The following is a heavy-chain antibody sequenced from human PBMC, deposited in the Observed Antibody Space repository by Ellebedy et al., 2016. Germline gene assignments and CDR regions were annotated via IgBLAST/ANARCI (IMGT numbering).Heavy chain of an antibody. V-gene: IGHV3-30*18. CDR2: ISYDGSNK. J-gene: IGHJ4*02. Sequence: GESLKISXAASGFTFSSYGMHWVRQAPGKGLEWVAVISYDGSNKYYADSVKGRFTISRDNSKNTLYLQMNSLRAEDTAVYYCAKDSGRGSYLPGNYFDYWGQGTLVTVSS. CDR3: AKDSGRGSYLPGNYFDY. CDR1: GFTFSSYG. D-gene: IGHD1-26*01.